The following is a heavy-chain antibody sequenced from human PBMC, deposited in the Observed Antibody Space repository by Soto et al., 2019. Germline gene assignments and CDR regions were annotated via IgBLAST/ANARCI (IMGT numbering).Heavy chain of an antibody. J-gene: IGHJ6*02. CDR1: GFSFNDHA. Sequence: GGSLRLSCAASGFSFNDHASHWVRQAPGRGLERVALISYDGSNKYFADSVKGQVTISADKSISTAYLQWSSLRASDTAMYYCATRGYYYYGMDVWGQGTTVTVSS. D-gene: IGHD3-10*01. CDR2: ISYDGSNK. V-gene: IGHV3-30-3*01. CDR3: ATRGYYYYGMDV.